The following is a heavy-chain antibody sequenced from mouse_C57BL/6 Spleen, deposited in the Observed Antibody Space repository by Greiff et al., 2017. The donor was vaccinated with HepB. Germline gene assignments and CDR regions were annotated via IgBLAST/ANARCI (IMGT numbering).Heavy chain of an antibody. CDR2: IDPETGGT. Sequence: VQLVESGAELVRPGASVTLSCKASGYTFTDYEMHWVKQTPVHGLEWIGAIDPETGGTAYNQKFKGKAILTADKSSSTAYMELRSLTSEDSAVYYCTRSGYGNYEADFDYWGQGTTLTVSS. CDR3: TRSGYGNYEADFDY. D-gene: IGHD2-1*01. V-gene: IGHV1-15*01. CDR1: GYTFTDYE. J-gene: IGHJ2*01.